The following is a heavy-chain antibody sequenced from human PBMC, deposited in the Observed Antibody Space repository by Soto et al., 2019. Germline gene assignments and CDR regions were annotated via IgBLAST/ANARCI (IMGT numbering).Heavy chain of an antibody. CDR2: IYYSGST. Sequence: SETLSLTCTVSGGSISSGGYYWSWIRQHPGKGLEWIGYIYYSGSTYYNPSLKSRVTISVDTSKNQFSLKLSSVTAADTAVYYCAGVSIYGSGGNYLDYWGQGTLVTVSS. D-gene: IGHD3-10*01. CDR1: GGSISSGGYY. J-gene: IGHJ4*02. CDR3: AGVSIYGSGGNYLDY. V-gene: IGHV4-31*03.